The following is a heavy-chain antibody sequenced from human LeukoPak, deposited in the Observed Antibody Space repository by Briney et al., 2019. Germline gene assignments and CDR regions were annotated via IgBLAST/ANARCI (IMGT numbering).Heavy chain of an antibody. CDR2: ISWNSGSI. Sequence: PGGSLRLSCAASGFTFDDYAMHWVRQAPGKGLEWVSGISWNSGSIGYADSVKGRFTISRDNSKNTLYLQMNSLRAEDTAVYYCAKGVSIMARPRYFDYWGQGTLVTVSS. CDR1: GFTFDDYA. D-gene: IGHD6-6*01. J-gene: IGHJ4*02. CDR3: AKGVSIMARPRYFDY. V-gene: IGHV3-9*01.